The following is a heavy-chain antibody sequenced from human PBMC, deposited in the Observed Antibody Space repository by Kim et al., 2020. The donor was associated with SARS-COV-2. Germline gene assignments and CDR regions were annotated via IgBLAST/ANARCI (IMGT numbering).Heavy chain of an antibody. J-gene: IGHJ4*02. CDR3: ARGYHFDY. V-gene: IGHV4-34*01. CDR1: GGSFSGYY. CDR2: INHSGST. Sequence: SETLSLTCAVYGGSFSGYYWSWIRQPPGKGLEWIGEINHSGSTNYNPSLKSRVTISVDTSKNQFSLKLSSVTAADTAVYYCARGYHFDYWGQGTLVTVSS.